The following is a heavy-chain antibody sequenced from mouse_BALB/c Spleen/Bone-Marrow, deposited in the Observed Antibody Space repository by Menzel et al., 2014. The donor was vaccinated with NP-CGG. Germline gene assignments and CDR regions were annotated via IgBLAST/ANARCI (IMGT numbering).Heavy chain of an antibody. D-gene: IGHD1-1*01. Sequence: VQLQQSGGGLVQPGGSLKLSCAASGFDFSRYWMSRVRQAPGKGLEWIGEINPDSNTINYTPSLKDKFIISRDNAKNTLYLQMSKVRSEDTALYYCARLNYYGNLFVWGAGTTVTVSS. CDR2: INPDSNTI. V-gene: IGHV4-1*02. CDR3: ARLNYYGNLFV. CDR1: GFDFSRYW. J-gene: IGHJ1*01.